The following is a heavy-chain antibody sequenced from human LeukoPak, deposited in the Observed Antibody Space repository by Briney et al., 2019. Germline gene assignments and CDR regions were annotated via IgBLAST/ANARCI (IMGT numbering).Heavy chain of an antibody. CDR2: ISYIAST. D-gene: IGHD1-1*01. V-gene: IGHV4-59*11. CDR3: AGDQLALNALNI. Sequence: PSETLSLTCTVSGCSMSSHYWSWIRQPPGKGLEWLGYISYIASTNYSPSLKRRVTISVDTSKNQFSLRLRSVTVAETAVYCCAGDQLALNALNIWGEGTMVTVSS. CDR1: GCSMSSHY. J-gene: IGHJ3*02.